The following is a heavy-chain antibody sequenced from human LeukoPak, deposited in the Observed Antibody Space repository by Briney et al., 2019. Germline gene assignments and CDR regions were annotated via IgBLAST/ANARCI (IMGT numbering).Heavy chain of an antibody. V-gene: IGHV3-53*01. CDR2: IYSGGST. J-gene: IGHJ2*01. CDR3: ARDLDGRYCSGGSCYGNWYFDL. CDR1: GFTFSSYA. D-gene: IGHD2-15*01. Sequence: QAGGSLRLSCAASGFTFSSYAMSWVRQAPGKGLEWVSVIYSGGSTYYADSVKGRFTISRDNSKNTLYLQMNSLRAEDTAVYYCARDLDGRYCSGGSCYGNWYFDLWGRGTLVTVSS.